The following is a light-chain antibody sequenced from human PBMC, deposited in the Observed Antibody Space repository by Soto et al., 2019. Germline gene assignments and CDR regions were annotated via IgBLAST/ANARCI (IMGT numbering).Light chain of an antibody. CDR1: KLGDKY. V-gene: IGLV3-1*01. Sequence: SYELTQPPSVSVSLGQTASITCSGDKLGDKYACWYQQKPGQSPVLVIYQDSKRPSGIPERFSGSNSGNTATLTISGTQAMDEADYYCQAWDSSIFYVFGTGTKVTVL. J-gene: IGLJ1*01. CDR2: QDS. CDR3: QAWDSSIFYV.